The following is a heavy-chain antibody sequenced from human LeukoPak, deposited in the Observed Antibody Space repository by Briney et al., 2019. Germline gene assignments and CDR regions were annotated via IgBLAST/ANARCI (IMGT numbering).Heavy chain of an antibody. CDR1: GGSISSTTSY. CDR3: ATLLSAPRDY. V-gene: IGHV4-39*01. J-gene: IGHJ4*02. D-gene: IGHD3-10*01. Sequence: SETLSLTCTVSGGSISSTTSYWGWIRQPPGKGLQWIGSIYYSGNTYYNPSLKSRVTISVDTSKNQFSLTLNSVTAADTAVYYCATLLSAPRDYWGQGTLVTVSS. CDR2: IYYSGNT.